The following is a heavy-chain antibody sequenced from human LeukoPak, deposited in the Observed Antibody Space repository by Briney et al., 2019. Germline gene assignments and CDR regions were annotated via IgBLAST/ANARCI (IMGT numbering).Heavy chain of an antibody. J-gene: IGHJ4*02. CDR3: ARQLDGWELLRPLLLLGFDY. CDR2: IYYSGST. V-gene: IGHV4-39*01. D-gene: IGHD1-26*01. CDR1: GGSISSSSYY. Sequence: SSETLSLTCTVSGGSISSSSYYWGWIRQPPGKGLEWIGSIYYSGSTHYNPSLKSRVTISVDTSKDQFSLKLSAVTAADTAVYYCARQLDGWELLRPLLLLGFDYWGQGTLVTVSS.